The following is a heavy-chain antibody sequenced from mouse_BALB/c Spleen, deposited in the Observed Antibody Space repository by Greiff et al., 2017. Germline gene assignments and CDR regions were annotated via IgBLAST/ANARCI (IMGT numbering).Heavy chain of an antibody. V-gene: IGHV3-2*02. CDR3: ARPYDYDDRDYYAMDY. CDR1: GYSITSDYA. D-gene: IGHD2-4*01. Sequence: EVKLMESGPGLVKPSQSLSLTCTVTGYSITSDYAWNWIRQFPGNKLEWMGYISYSGSTSYNPSLKRRISITRDTSKNQFYLQLNSVTTEDTATYYGARPYDYDDRDYYAMDYWGQGTSVTVSS. CDR2: ISYSGST. J-gene: IGHJ4*01.